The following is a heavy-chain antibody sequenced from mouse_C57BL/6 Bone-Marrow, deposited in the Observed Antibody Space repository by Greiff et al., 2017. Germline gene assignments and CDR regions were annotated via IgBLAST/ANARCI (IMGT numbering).Heavy chain of an antibody. Sequence: EVQRVESGGGLVQPGGSLKLSCAASGFTFSDYYMYWVRQTPEKKLEWVAYISPGGGSTYYPDTVKGRFPIPRANAKNPLSLQMSRLKSEDTAMYYCARHDYGNSLYAMDYWGQGTSVTVSS. CDR3: ARHDYGNSLYAMDY. CDR1: GFTFSDYY. D-gene: IGHD1-1*01. CDR2: ISPGGGST. V-gene: IGHV5-12*01. J-gene: IGHJ4*01.